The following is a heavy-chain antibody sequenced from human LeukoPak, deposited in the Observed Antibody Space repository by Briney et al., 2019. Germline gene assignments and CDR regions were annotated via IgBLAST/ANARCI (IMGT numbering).Heavy chain of an antibody. V-gene: IGHV3-33*01. CDR2: IWYDGSNK. J-gene: IGHJ5*02. Sequence: GGSLRLSCAASGFTFSSYGMHWVRQAPGKGLEWVAVIWYDGSNKYYADSVKGRFTISRDNSKNTLYLQMNSLRAEDTAVYYCARVIAVAGYNWFDPWGQGTLVTVSS. CDR3: ARVIAVAGYNWFDP. CDR1: GFTFSSYG. D-gene: IGHD6-19*01.